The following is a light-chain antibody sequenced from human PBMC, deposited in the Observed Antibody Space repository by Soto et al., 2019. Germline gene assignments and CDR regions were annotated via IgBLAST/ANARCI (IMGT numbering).Light chain of an antibody. Sequence: DIQMTQSPSTLSASVGDTVTITCRASQGISNWLAWYQQKPGKAPKLLIYAASTLQSGVPSRFNGSGSGAEYTLTITSLQPEDFATYFCQQANSFPRTFGQGTRVEVK. CDR3: QQANSFPRT. V-gene: IGKV1-12*01. CDR1: QGISNW. CDR2: AAS. J-gene: IGKJ1*01.